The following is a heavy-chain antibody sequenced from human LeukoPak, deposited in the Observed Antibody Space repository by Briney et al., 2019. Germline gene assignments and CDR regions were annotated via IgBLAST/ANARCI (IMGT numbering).Heavy chain of an antibody. J-gene: IGHJ4*02. CDR3: ARSSQWLDLYYFDY. D-gene: IGHD6-19*01. V-gene: IGHV1-2*02. CDR2: INPNDGDT. Sequence: ASVKVSCKASGYTFTDYYMHWVRQAPGQGFEWMGWINPNDGDTNYAQKFQGRVTMTRDTSISTAHMEVSRLRSDDTAVYYCARSSQWLDLYYFDYWGQGTLVTVSS. CDR1: GYTFTDYY.